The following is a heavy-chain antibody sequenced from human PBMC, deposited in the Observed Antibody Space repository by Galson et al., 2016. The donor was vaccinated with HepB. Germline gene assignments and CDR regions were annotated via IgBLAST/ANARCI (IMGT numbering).Heavy chain of an antibody. J-gene: IGHJ4*02. Sequence: SLRLSCAASGYIFRTYPMHWVRQAPGKGLEWVAVISSDGSNEWYADSVKGRFTISRDNSQNTLSLQMSSLIPEDTAAYYCAREAERWNYLDYWGQGALVTVSS. V-gene: IGHV3-30*04. CDR1: GYIFRTYP. CDR3: AREAERWNYLDY. D-gene: IGHD5-24*01. CDR2: ISSDGSNE.